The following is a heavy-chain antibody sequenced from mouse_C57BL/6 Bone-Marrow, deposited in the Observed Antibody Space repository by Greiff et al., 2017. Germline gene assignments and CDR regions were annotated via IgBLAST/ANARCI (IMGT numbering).Heavy chain of an antibody. D-gene: IGHD1-1*01. CDR3: ARERCAYYCGTPAWFAH. CDR2: IYPNNGGN. CDR1: GYTFTDYY. V-gene: IGHV1-34*01. J-gene: IGHJ3*01. Sequence: VQLQQSGPELVKPGASVKMSCKASGYTFTDYYMHWVKQSHGKSLEWIGYIYPNNGGNGYNQKFKGKATLTVDKSSSTAYMELRSLTSEDSAVYYCARERCAYYCGTPAWFAHWGQGTLVTVSA.